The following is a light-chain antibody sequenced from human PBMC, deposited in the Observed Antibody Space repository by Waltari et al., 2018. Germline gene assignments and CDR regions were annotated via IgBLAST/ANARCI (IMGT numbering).Light chain of an antibody. Sequence: AIQMTQSPSSLSASVGDRVTITCRASQGIRNELGWYQQKPGKAPKLLIYAASSLQTGVPSRFSGSGSGTDFTLTINSLQTEDFATYFCLQDYNYPRTFGQGTKVEVK. CDR3: LQDYNYPRT. CDR1: QGIRNE. CDR2: AAS. V-gene: IGKV1-6*01. J-gene: IGKJ1*01.